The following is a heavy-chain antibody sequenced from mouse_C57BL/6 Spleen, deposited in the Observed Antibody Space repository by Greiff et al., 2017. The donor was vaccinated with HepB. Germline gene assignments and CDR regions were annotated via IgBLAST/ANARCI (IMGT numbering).Heavy chain of an antibody. Sequence: QVQLQQPGAELVKPGASVKMSCKASGYTFTSYWITWVNQRPGQGLEWIGDIYPGSGSTNYNEKFKSKATLTVDTSSSTAYMQLSSLTSEDSAVYYCAKDGNYGGAMDYWGQGTSVTVSS. J-gene: IGHJ4*01. CDR2: IYPGSGST. V-gene: IGHV1-55*01. D-gene: IGHD2-1*01. CDR3: AKDGNYGGAMDY. CDR1: GYTFTSYW.